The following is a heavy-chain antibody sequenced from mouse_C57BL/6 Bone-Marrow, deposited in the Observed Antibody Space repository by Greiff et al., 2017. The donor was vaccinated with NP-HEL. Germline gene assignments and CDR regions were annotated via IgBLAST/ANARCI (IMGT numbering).Heavy chain of an antibody. D-gene: IGHD1-1*01. CDR3: ARIYYYGSSYYFDY. J-gene: IGHJ2*01. CDR2: IYPGDGDT. V-gene: IGHV1-80*01. CDR1: GYAFSSYW. Sequence: LQESGAELVKPGASVKISCKASGYAFSSYWMNWVKQRPGKGLEWIGQIYPGDGDTNYNGKFKGKATLTADKSSSTAYMQLSSLTSEDSAVYFCARIYYYGSSYYFDYWGQGTTLTVSS.